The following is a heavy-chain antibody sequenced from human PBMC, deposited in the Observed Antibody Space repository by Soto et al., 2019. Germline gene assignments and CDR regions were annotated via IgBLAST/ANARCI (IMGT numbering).Heavy chain of an antibody. CDR2: INHSGST. D-gene: IGHD6-13*01. CDR1: GGSFSGYY. Sequence: PSETLSLTCAVYGGSFSGYYWSWIRQPPGKGLGWIGEINHSGSTNYNPSLKSRVTISVDTSKNQFSLKLSSVTAADTAVYYCARGNRYSSSWYGSYYGMDVWGQGTTVTVSS. J-gene: IGHJ6*02. CDR3: ARGNRYSSSWYGSYYGMDV. V-gene: IGHV4-34*01.